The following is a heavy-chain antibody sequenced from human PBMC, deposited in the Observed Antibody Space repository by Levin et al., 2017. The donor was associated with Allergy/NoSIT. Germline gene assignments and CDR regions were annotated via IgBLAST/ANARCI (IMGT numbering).Heavy chain of an antibody. CDR1: GGSISSSNYY. CDR2: IFYSGRT. V-gene: IGHV4-39*07. D-gene: IGHD2-15*01. J-gene: IGHJ3*01. Sequence: SETLSLTCTVSGGSISSSNYYWGWIRQSPVTGLEWIGNIFYSGRTFYNPSLQSRVSMSVDTSKNQYSLRLTSVTAADTAVYYCARVVVVAATHVDVWGHGTLVTVSS. CDR3: ARVVVVAATHVDV.